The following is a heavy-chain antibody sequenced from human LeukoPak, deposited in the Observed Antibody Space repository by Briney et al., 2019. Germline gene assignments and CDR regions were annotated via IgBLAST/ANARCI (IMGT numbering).Heavy chain of an antibody. CDR3: AKDFQLTVRGVSGLVDT. CDR2: VKQDVDKK. D-gene: IGHD3-10*01. Sequence: GSLRLSCAGSGFPFGNYWMSWVRPAPGKVLGWVASVKQDVDKKDYVDSLKDRVTISRDNGKNTLYLQMNSLRAEDTAVYYCAKDFQLTVRGVSGLVDTWGQGTLVTVSS. J-gene: IGHJ5*02. V-gene: IGHV3-7*01. CDR1: GFPFGNYW.